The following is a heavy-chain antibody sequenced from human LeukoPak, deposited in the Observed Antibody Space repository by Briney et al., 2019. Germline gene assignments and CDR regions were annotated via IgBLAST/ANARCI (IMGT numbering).Heavy chain of an antibody. CDR3: ARDIRGSGNYGWFDP. CDR2: IGDNGGTT. V-gene: IGHV3-23*01. D-gene: IGHD3-10*01. CDR1: GFTISSYA. Sequence: TGGSLILSCVASGFTISSYAMSWVRQAPGKGLEWVASIGDNGGTTYYLDSVRGRFTISRDNSKNTLYLQMNSLRAEDTATYSCARDIRGSGNYGWFDPWGQGTLVTVSS. J-gene: IGHJ5*02.